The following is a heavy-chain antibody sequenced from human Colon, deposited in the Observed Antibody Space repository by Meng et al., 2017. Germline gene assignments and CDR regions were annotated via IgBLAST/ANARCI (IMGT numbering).Heavy chain of an antibody. Sequence: QEHLQESGPGLVKPSGTLSLSCTFAGASIGSDIWWSWVRQPPGKGLEWIGEVYHRGDTNYNPSLKSRVVISVDRSKNQFSLNLSSVTAADTAVYYCGRDQGRQLINHWGQGTLVTVSS. D-gene: IGHD1-1*01. CDR1: GASIGSDIW. J-gene: IGHJ4*02. CDR2: VYHRGDT. V-gene: IGHV4-4*02. CDR3: GRDQGRQLINH.